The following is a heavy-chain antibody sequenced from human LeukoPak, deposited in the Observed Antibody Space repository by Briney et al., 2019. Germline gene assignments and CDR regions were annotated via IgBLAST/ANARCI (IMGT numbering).Heavy chain of an antibody. Sequence: GGSLRLSCAASGFTFSDYYMSWIRQAPGKGLEWVSYISSSGSTIYYAASVKGRFTISRDNAKNSLYLQMNSLRAEDTAVYYCAGDSRSSFPDAFDIWGQGTMVTVSS. V-gene: IGHV3-11*01. CDR2: ISSSGSTI. CDR1: GFTFSDYY. J-gene: IGHJ3*02. D-gene: IGHD6-13*01. CDR3: AGDSRSSFPDAFDI.